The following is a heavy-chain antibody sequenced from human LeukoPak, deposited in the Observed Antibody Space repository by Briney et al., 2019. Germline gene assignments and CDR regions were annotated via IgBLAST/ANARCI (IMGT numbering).Heavy chain of an antibody. CDR1: GFTFDDYA. CDR2: ISWNSGSI. J-gene: IGHJ6*02. V-gene: IGHV3-9*01. CDR3: AKAGGVAGTDYGMDV. D-gene: IGHD6-19*01. Sequence: PGRSLRLSCAASGFTFDDYAMHWVRQAPGKGLEWVSGISWNSGSIGYADSVKGRFTISRDNAKNSLYLQMNSLRAEDTALYYCAKAGGVAGTDYGMDVWGQGTTVTVSS.